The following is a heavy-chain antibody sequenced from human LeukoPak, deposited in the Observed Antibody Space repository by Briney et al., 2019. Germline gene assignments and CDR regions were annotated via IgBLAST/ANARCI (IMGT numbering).Heavy chain of an antibody. CDR3: ARSGSTRSYSYYGMDV. D-gene: IGHD2-15*01. J-gene: IGHJ6*02. Sequence: SETLSLTCTVSPGSISSGGYYWSWIRQHPGKGLEWTGYIYYSGSTYYNPSLKSRVTISVDTSKNQFSLILSSVTAADTAVYYCARSGSTRSYSYYGMDVWGQGTTITVSS. CDR1: PGSISSGGYY. CDR2: IYYSGST. V-gene: IGHV4-31*03.